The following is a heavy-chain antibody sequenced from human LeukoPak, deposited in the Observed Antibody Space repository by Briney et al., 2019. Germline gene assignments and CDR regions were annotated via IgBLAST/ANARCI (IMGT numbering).Heavy chain of an antibody. J-gene: IGHJ4*01. V-gene: IGHV3-21*01. CDR1: GFTFNIYN. Sequence: GGSLRLSCAASGFTFNIYNMNWVRQAPGKGLEWVSSISSGSDYTYYADSVKGRFTISRDNAKNSLYLQMNSLRAEDTAVYYCAREYYGDPTGMWGQGTLVTVSS. CDR3: AREYYGDPTGM. CDR2: ISSGSDYT. D-gene: IGHD4-17*01.